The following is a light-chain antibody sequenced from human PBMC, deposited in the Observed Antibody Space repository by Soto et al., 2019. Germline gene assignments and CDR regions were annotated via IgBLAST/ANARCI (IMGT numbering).Light chain of an antibody. Sequence: QSVLTQPGSASGTPGQRVTISCSGSSSNIGSNYVYWYQQLSGTAPKLLIYRNNQRPSGVPDRFSGSKSGTSASLAISRLRSEDEADSYCGAWDKSLGVRKVFGTGTKGTVL. CDR2: RNN. CDR3: GAWDKSLGVRKV. J-gene: IGLJ1*01. V-gene: IGLV1-47*01. CDR1: SSNIGSNY.